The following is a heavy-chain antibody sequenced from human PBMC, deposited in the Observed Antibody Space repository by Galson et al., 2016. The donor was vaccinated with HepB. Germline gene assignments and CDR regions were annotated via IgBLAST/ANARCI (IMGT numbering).Heavy chain of an antibody. D-gene: IGHD3-10*01. CDR1: GGTLNNYA. CDR3: AKGSPWFGEPNFWFDP. J-gene: IGHJ5*02. CDR2: ILPIYGIA. V-gene: IGHV1-69*13. Sequence: SVKVSCKASGGTLNNYAINWVRQAPGQGLEWMGLILPIYGIANSAQKYQDRVTITADESSGTAYMELRSLTSEDTAVYYCAKGSPWFGEPNFWFDPWGQGTLVTVSS.